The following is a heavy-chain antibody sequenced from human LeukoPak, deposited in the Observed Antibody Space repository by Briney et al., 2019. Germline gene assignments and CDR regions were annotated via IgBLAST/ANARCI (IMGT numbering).Heavy chain of an antibody. CDR2: IKEDANEE. CDR1: GFTFRSYR. CDR3: ARAGYCTSNSCYSPNFYYMDV. J-gene: IGHJ6*03. D-gene: IGHD2-2*01. V-gene: IGHV3-7*01. Sequence: GGSLRLSCAASGFTFRSYRMSWVRQAPGKGLEWVVNIKEDANEEYYVDSVRGRFIISRDNAKNSLFLQMYSLRADDTAVYYCARAGYCTSNSCYSPNFYYMDVWGKGTTVAVSS.